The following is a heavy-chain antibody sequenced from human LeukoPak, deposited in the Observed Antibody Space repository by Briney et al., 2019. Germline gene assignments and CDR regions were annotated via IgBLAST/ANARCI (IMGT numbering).Heavy chain of an antibody. V-gene: IGHV3-7*01. CDR2: IKQDGSEK. J-gene: IGHJ4*02. CDR1: GFTFSSNW. D-gene: IGHD3-9*01. Sequence: PGGSLRLSCAASGFTFSSNWMNWVRQTPEKGLEWVANIKQDGSEKYYVDSVKGRFTISRDNTKNSLYLQMNSLRAEDTAVYYCVRSIDYWGQGTLVTVSS. CDR3: VRSIDY.